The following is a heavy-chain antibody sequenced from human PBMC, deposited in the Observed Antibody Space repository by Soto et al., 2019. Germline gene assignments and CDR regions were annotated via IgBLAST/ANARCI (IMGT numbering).Heavy chain of an antibody. CDR3: GRGYSYYYDSSGYYYVDWFDP. Sequence: ASVKVSCKASGYTFTSYGISWVRQAPGQGLEWMGWISAYNGNTNYAQKIQGRVTMTTDTSTSTAYMELRSLRSDDTAVYYCGRGYSYYYDSSGYYYVDWFDPWGQGTLVTVSS. D-gene: IGHD3-22*01. CDR2: ISAYNGNT. CDR1: GYTFTSYG. J-gene: IGHJ5*02. V-gene: IGHV1-18*01.